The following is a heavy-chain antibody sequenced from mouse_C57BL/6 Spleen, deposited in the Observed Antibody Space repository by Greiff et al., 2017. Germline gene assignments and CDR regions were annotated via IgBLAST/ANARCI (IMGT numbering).Heavy chain of an antibody. CDR2: IYPGSGST. D-gene: IGHD1-2*01. Sequence: QVQLQQPGAELVQPGASVKMSCKASGYTFTSYWITWVKQRPGQGLEWIGDIYPGSGSTNYNEKFKSKATLTVDTSSRTAYMQLSSLTSEDSAVYYCARYTPHYYGFDYWGQGTTLTVSS. J-gene: IGHJ2*01. V-gene: IGHV1-55*01. CDR3: ARYTPHYYGFDY. CDR1: GYTFTSYW.